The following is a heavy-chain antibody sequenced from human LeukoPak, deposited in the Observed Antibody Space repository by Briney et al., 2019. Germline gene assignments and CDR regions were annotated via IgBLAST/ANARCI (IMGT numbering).Heavy chain of an antibody. CDR1: GYTLTELS. V-gene: IGHV1-24*01. J-gene: IGHJ4*02. CDR3: ATYSLTYYDILTGYYKGKGHYYFDY. D-gene: IGHD3-9*01. Sequence: GASVKVSCKVSGYTLTELSMHWVRQAPGKGLEWMGGFDPEDGETIYAQKFQGRVTMTEDTSTDTAYMELSSLRSEDTAVYYCATYSLTYYDILTGYYKGKGHYYFDYWGQGTLVTVSS. CDR2: FDPEDGET.